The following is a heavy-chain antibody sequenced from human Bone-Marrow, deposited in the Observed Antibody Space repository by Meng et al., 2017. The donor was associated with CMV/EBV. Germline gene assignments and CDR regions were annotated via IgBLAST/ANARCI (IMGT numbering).Heavy chain of an antibody. V-gene: IGHV1-69*05. CDR1: GYTFTSYG. CDR2: IIPIFGTA. J-gene: IGHJ3*02. CDR3: ARGDSTMVVTGRAFDI. D-gene: IGHD4-23*01. Sequence: SVKVSCKASGYTFTSYGISWVRQAPGQGLEWMGGIIPIFGTANYAQKFQGRVTITTDESTSTAYKELSSLRSEDTAVYYCARGDSTMVVTGRAFDIWGQGTMVTASS.